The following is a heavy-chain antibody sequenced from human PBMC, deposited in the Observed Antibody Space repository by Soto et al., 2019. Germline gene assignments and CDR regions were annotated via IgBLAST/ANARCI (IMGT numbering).Heavy chain of an antibody. CDR3: ATDRARMVRGVIGIYYYYGMDV. CDR1: GYTLTELS. Sequence: VASVKVSCKXSGYTLTELSMHWVRQAPGKGLEWMGGFDPEDGETIYAQKFQGRVTMTEDTSTDTAYMELSSLRSEDTAVYYCATDRARMVRGVIGIYYYYGMDVWGQGTTVTVSS. J-gene: IGHJ6*02. V-gene: IGHV1-24*01. CDR2: FDPEDGET. D-gene: IGHD3-10*01.